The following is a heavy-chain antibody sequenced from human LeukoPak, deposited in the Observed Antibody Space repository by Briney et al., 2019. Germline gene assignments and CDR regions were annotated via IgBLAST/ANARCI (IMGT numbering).Heavy chain of an antibody. J-gene: IGHJ4*02. Sequence: SETLSLTCAVSGGSISSSSWWSWVRQPPGKGLEYIASISYSGSAYYNPSLKSRVTISVDTPRDQFSLKLSSVTAADTAVYYCARGSPYHFWGQGTLVTVSS. CDR1: GGSISSSSW. V-gene: IGHV4-39*01. CDR3: ARGSPYHF. D-gene: IGHD2-2*01. CDR2: ISYSGSA.